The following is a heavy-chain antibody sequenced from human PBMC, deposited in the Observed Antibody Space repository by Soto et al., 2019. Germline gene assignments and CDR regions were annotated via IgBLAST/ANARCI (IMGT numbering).Heavy chain of an antibody. D-gene: IGHD1-1*01. J-gene: IGHJ6*02. CDR2: IHTYSSHT. CDR1: GFTFSDYH. V-gene: IGHV3-11*05. CDR3: ARRTGDV. Sequence: QVQLVESGGGLVKPGGSLRLSCAASGFTFSDYHMSWIRQAPGKGLEWVSHIHTYSSHTNYADSVKGRFTISRDDAQNSLYLQMSSLRVEDTAVYYCARRTGDVWGLGTTVTVSS.